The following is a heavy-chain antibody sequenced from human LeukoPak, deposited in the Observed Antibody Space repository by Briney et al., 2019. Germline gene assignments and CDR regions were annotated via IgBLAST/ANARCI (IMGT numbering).Heavy chain of an antibody. CDR3: AKASRYCSSTSCPMDY. CDR2: ISGSGGST. Sequence: GGSLRLSCAASGFTVSSNYMSWVRQAPGKGLEWVSAISGSGGSTYYADSVKGRFTISRDNSKNTVYLQVNSLRAEDTAVYYCAKASRYCSSTSCPMDYWGQGTLVTVSS. D-gene: IGHD2-2*01. CDR1: GFTVSSNY. J-gene: IGHJ4*02. V-gene: IGHV3-23*01.